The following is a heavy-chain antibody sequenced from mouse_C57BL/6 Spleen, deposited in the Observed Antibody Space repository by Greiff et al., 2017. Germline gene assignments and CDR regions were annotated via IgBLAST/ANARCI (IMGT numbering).Heavy chain of an antibody. CDR2: IDPEDGET. CDR3: EMGYYYGSSPWFAY. D-gene: IGHD1-1*01. V-gene: IGHV14-2*01. J-gene: IGHJ3*01. Sequence: EVKLQESGAELVKPGASVKLSCTASGFNIKDYYMHWVKQRTEQGLEWIGRIDPEDGETKYAPKFQGKATITADTSSNTAYLQLSRLTSEDTAVYYCEMGYYYGSSPWFAYWGQGTLVTVSA. CDR1: GFNIKDYY.